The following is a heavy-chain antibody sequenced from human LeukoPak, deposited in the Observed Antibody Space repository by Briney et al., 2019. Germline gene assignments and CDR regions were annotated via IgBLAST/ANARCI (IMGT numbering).Heavy chain of an antibody. CDR3: ARGHTAVTRHFDF. D-gene: IGHD4-17*01. CDR2: FSSGCSAI. Sequence: GGPLRLSCEASGFTFTTYSMTWVRQAPGKGLEWVSIFSSGCSAIFSADALKGRFTISSDYAKNLLYLDMNSLRAEDTAVYYCARGHTAVTRHFDFWGQGTLVTVSS. V-gene: IGHV3-21*01. J-gene: IGHJ4*02. CDR1: GFTFTTYS.